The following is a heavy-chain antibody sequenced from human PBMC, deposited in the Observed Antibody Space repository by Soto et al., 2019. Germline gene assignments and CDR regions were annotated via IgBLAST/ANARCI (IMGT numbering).Heavy chain of an antibody. CDR1: GGTFSSYA. Sequence: QVQLVQSGAEVKKPGSSVKVSCKASGGTFSSYAISWVRQAPGQGLEWMGGIIPIFGTANYAQKFQGRVTITAEKYRWTAYMELRSLRSEDTAVYYCARDRAEFGGRLGCSGGSCYSVSWFDPWGQGTLVTVSS. CDR2: IIPIFGTA. V-gene: IGHV1-69*06. J-gene: IGHJ5*02. D-gene: IGHD2-15*01. CDR3: ARDRAEFGGRLGCSGGSCYSVSWFDP.